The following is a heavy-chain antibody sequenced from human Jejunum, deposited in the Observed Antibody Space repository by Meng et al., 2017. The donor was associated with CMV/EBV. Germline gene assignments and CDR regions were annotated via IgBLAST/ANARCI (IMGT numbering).Heavy chain of an antibody. CDR1: GGSVTSGNYY. CDR2: IYYTGSS. V-gene: IGHV4-61*01. CDR3: ARCTTGPGDY. Sequence: CTVSGGSVTSGNYYWNWIRQPPGEGLEWIGWIYYTGSSSYNPSLKSRATITLDTSKNQFSLKVTSVTAADTAVYYCARCTTGPGDYWGQGTLVTVSS. J-gene: IGHJ4*02. D-gene: IGHD1-1*01.